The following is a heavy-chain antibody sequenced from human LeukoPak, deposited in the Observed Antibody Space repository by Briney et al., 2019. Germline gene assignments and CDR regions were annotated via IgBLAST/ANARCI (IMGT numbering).Heavy chain of an antibody. CDR2: INHSGST. CDR1: GGSFSGYY. Sequence: SETLSLTCAVYGGSFSGYYWSWIRQPPGKGLEWIGEINHSGSTNYNPSLKSRVTISVDTSKNQFFLKLSSVTAADTAVYYCARGRGIAASRGFVYYWGQGTLVTVSS. CDR3: ARGRGIAASRGFVYY. J-gene: IGHJ4*02. V-gene: IGHV4-34*01. D-gene: IGHD6-25*01.